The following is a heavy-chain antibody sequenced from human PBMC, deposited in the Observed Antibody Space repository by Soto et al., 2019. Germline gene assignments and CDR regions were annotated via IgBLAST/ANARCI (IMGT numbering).Heavy chain of an antibody. V-gene: IGHV4-4*02. CDR2: IYHSGST. D-gene: IGHD5-18*01. CDR3: ARWDTAMVMEIYGMDV. J-gene: IGHJ6*02. Sequence: SETLSLTCAVSGGSISSSNWWSWVRQPPGKGLEWIGEIYHSGSTNYNPSLKSRVTISVDKSKNQFSLKLSSVTAADTAVYYCARWDTAMVMEIYGMDVWGQGTTVTVSS. CDR1: GGSISSSNW.